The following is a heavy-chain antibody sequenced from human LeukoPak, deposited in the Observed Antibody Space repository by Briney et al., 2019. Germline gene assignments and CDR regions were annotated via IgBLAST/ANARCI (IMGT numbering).Heavy chain of an antibody. CDR2: ISVSGST. V-gene: IGHV4-59*08. CDR3: HISDSGRTTYNPSLKRLVSISVDTSKTQYSQKLRFATDADTAVYFCARLGTRRLLGL. CDR1: GVSVSSYS. Sequence: SQTLSLTCSVSGVSVSSYSWSWIRLPPGKGLEFFGYISVSGSTTSHPFRRGLVRFSVATSKNQFPLKLRFAAARATAFYFVHISDSGRTTYNPSLKRLVSISVDTSKTQYSQKLRFATDADTAVYFCARLGTRRLLGLWGQGTLVTVSS. J-gene: IGHJ4*02. D-gene: IGHD1-14*01.